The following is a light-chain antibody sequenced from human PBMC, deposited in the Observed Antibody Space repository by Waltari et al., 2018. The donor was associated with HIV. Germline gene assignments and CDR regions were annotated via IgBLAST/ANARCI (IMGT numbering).Light chain of an antibody. CDR3: SSYISTTTL. CDR1: SSAIGTYKY. J-gene: IGLJ1*01. CDR2: EIS. Sequence: QSAPTQHASVSGSPGQSITISCTGTSSAIGTYKYVSWYQQSPGKAPKLMIYEISNRPSGVSNRFSGSKSGNTASLTISGLQAEDEADYYCSSYISTTTLFGTGTKVTVL. V-gene: IGLV2-14*01.